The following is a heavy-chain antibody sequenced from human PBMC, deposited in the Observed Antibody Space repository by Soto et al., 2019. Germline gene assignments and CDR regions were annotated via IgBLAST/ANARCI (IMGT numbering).Heavy chain of an antibody. CDR2: ITTDKGKT. D-gene: IGHD2-15*01. CDR1: GYIFTSYG. J-gene: IGHJ6*02. CDR3: ARHSCCSTPNYYYGMDV. V-gene: IGHV1-18*01. Sequence: ASVKVSCKTSGYIFTSYGISWVRQAPGQGLEWMGWITTDKGKTTYAQKFQGRVTMTTDTSTSTAYMEMRSLRSDDTAVYYCARHSCCSTPNYYYGMDVWGQGTTVTVSS.